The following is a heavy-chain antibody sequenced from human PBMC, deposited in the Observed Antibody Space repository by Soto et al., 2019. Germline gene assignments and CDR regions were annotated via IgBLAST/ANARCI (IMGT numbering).Heavy chain of an antibody. CDR3: AKVLGYCSSSSCSREAFYFYGMDV. D-gene: IGHD2-2*01. V-gene: IGHV3-30*18. Sequence: GWSLRLSCAASGFTFSSYGMHWVRQAPGKGLEWVAVISYDGGNKYYADSVKGRFSISRDNPKNTLYLQLNNLGVEDTAVYYCAKVLGYCSSSSCSREAFYFYGMDVWSQGTTVTVSS. CDR1: GFTFSSYG. CDR2: ISYDGGNK. J-gene: IGHJ6*02.